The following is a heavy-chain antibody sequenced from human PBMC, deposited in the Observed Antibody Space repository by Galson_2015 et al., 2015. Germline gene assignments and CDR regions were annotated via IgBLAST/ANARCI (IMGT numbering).Heavy chain of an antibody. CDR2: IIPIFGTA. J-gene: IGHJ4*02. CDR1: GGTFSSYA. Sequence: SVKVSCKASGGTFSSYAISWVRQAPGQGLEWMGGIIPIFGTANYAQKFQGRVTITADKSTSTAYMELSSLRSEDTAVYYCARERVWGPPLLFDYWGQGTLVTVSS. D-gene: IGHD1-26*01. CDR3: ARERVWGPPLLFDY. V-gene: IGHV1-69*06.